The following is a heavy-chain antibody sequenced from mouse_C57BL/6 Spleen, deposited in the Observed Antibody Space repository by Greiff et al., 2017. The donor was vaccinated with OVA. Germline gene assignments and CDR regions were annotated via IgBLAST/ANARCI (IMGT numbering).Heavy chain of an antibody. CDR2: INPSTGGT. V-gene: IGHV1-42*01. Sequence: VQLQQSGPELVKPGASVKISCKASGYSFTGYYMNWVKQSPEKSLEWIGEINPSTGGTTYNQKFKAKATLTVDKSSSTAYMQLKSLTSEDSAVYYCARWRDYYSNPYAMDYWGQGTSVTVSS. CDR3: ARWRDYYSNPYAMDY. J-gene: IGHJ4*01. D-gene: IGHD2-5*01. CDR1: GYSFTGYY.